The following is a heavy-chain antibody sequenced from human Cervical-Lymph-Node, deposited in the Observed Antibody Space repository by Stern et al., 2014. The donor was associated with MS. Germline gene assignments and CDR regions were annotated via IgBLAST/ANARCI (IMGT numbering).Heavy chain of an antibody. V-gene: IGHV1-69*18. CDR1: GDTFSTYT. J-gene: IGHJ3*01. Sequence: QLVQSGAEVKKPGSSVKVSCKASGDTFSTYTINWVRQAPGQGLEWLGRVILILGTTNSAQKFQGRVTITSDECTRTDYMAMIRLRSEDTALYYGSTRVGARVLAHGALHFWGQGTMVTVSS. CDR2: VILILGTT. D-gene: IGHD3-10*01. CDR3: STRVGARVLAHGALHF.